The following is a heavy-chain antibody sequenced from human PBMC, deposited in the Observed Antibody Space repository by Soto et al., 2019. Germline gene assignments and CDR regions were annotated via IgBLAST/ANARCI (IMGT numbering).Heavy chain of an antibody. CDR2: IYHSGST. CDR1: VGSISSGGYS. J-gene: IGHJ4*02. V-gene: IGHV4-30-2*01. D-gene: IGHD6-19*01. CDR3: ASSSIAVGPFDY. Sequence: SETLSLTCAVSVGSISSGGYSLSWIRQPPGKGLEWIGYIYHSGSTYYNPSLKSRVTISVERSKNQFSLKLSSVTAADTAVYYCASSSIAVGPFDYWRQGTLVTVSS.